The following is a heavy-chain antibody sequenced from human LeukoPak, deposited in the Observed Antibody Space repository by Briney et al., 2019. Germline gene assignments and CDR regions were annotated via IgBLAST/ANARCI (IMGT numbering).Heavy chain of an antibody. CDR3: ARINTIFGVVIPQRYFDY. Sequence: GGSLRLSCAASGFTFSSYWMSWVRQAPGKGLEWVANIKQDGSEKYYVDSVKGRFTISRDNAKNSLYLQMNSLRAEDTAVYYCARINTIFGVVIPQRYFDYWGQGTLVTVSS. J-gene: IGHJ4*02. V-gene: IGHV3-7*01. CDR1: GFTFSSYW. D-gene: IGHD3-3*01. CDR2: IKQDGSEK.